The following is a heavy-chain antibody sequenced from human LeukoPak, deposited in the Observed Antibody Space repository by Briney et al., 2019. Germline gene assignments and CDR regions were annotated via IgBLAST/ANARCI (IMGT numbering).Heavy chain of an antibody. D-gene: IGHD1/OR15-1a*01. CDR3: VRAGAMTRIDGFDP. Sequence: PGGSLRLSCAASGFTFSNYEMKWVRLAPGKGLEWVSDISSSGSTIYYADSVKGRFTISRDNAKNSLYLQMNSLRAEDTAVYYCVRAGAMTRIDGFDPWGQGTLVTVSS. V-gene: IGHV3-48*03. J-gene: IGHJ5*02. CDR2: ISSSGSTI. CDR1: GFTFSNYE.